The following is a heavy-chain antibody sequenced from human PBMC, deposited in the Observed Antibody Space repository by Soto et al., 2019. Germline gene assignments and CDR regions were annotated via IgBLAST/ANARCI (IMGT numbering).Heavy chain of an antibody. J-gene: IGHJ6*02. V-gene: IGHV3-30*18. D-gene: IGHD3-22*01. CDR2: ISYDGSNK. CDR1: GFTFSSYG. Sequence: SCATYGFTFSSYGMHWGRQAPGKGLEWVAVISYDGSNKYYADSVKGRFTISRDNSKNTLYLQMNSLRAEDTAVYYCAKDKAIVGVITGTDVWGPATMVTV. CDR3: AKDKAIVGVITGTDV.